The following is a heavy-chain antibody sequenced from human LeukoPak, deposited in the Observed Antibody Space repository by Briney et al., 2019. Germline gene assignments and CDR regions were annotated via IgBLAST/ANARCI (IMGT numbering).Heavy chain of an antibody. CDR1: GFTFSSYS. V-gene: IGHV3-48*01. CDR3: ARDSGPYDFWSGYNFDY. D-gene: IGHD3-3*01. Sequence: GGSLRLSCAASGFTFSSYSMNWVRQAPGKGLEWVSYISSSSSTIYYADSVKGRFTISRDNAKNSLYLQMNSLRAEDTAVYYCARDSGPYDFWSGYNFDYWGQGTLVTVSS. J-gene: IGHJ4*02. CDR2: ISSSSSTI.